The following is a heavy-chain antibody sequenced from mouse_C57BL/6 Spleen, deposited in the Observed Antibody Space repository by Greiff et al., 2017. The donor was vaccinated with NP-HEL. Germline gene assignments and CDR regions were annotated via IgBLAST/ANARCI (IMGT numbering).Heavy chain of an antibody. CDR3: AREDGGWNY. D-gene: IGHD2-3*01. V-gene: IGHV3-6*01. J-gene: IGHJ2*01. Sequence: EVKLQESGPGLVKPSQSLSLTCSVTGYSITSGYYWNWIRQFPGNKLEWMGYISYDGSNNYNPSLKTRISITRDTSKNQFFLKLNSVTTEDTATYYCAREDGGWNYWGQGTTLTVSS. CDR1: GYSITSGYY. CDR2: ISYDGSN.